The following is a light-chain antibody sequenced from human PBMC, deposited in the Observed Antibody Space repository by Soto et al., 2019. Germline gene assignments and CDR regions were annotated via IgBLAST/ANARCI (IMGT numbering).Light chain of an antibody. CDR2: AAS. Sequence: DIQMTQSPTSLSASVGDRVTITCRASQDIRNFVAWYQQKPGKATKLLIYAASTLQSGVPSRFSDSGSGTDFTLTINSLQPEEVATYSCQKYSSVPFFGPGTKV. J-gene: IGKJ3*01. V-gene: IGKV1-27*01. CDR3: QKYSSVPF. CDR1: QDIRNF.